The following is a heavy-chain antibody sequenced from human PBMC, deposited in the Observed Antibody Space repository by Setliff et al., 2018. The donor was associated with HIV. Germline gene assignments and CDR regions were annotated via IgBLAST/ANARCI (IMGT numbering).Heavy chain of an antibody. D-gene: IGHD3-16*01. Sequence: ASVKVSCKASGYTFIDCYIHWVRQAPGRGLEWMGWINTDNGITEYAENFQGRVAMTGDTSMSTAYMELNRLTFDDTAVYYCARDPYDTSENPYDPWGQGTLVTVSS. CDR3: ARDPYDTSENPYDP. CDR1: GYTFIDCY. CDR2: INTDNGIT. J-gene: IGHJ5*02. V-gene: IGHV1-2*02.